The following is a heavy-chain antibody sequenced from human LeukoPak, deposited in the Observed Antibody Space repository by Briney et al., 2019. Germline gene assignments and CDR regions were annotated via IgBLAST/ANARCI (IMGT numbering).Heavy chain of an antibody. Sequence: VASVKVSCKASGGTFSSYAISWVRQAPGQGLEWMGGIIPIFGTANYAQKFQGRVTITADESTSTAYMELSSLRSEDTAVYYCARSGQAPFYFFGMDGWGQGTTVTVSS. D-gene: IGHD6-25*01. CDR1: GGTFSSYA. J-gene: IGHJ6*02. CDR2: IIPIFGTA. V-gene: IGHV1-69*13. CDR3: ARSGQAPFYFFGMDG.